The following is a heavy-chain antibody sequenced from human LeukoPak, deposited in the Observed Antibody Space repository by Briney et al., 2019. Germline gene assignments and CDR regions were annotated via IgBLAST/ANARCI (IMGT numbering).Heavy chain of an antibody. CDR2: MNPNSGNT. CDR1: GYTFTSYD. V-gene: IGHV1-8*02. D-gene: IGHD6-19*01. J-gene: IGHJ4*02. CDR3: ARGANQWLPQGAVNY. Sequence: ASVKVSCKASGYTFTSYDINWVRQATGHGLEWMGWMNPNSGNTASAQKFQGRVTMTRDTSINTAYLELSSLRSEDTAVYYCARGANQWLPQGAVNYWGQGTLVTVSS.